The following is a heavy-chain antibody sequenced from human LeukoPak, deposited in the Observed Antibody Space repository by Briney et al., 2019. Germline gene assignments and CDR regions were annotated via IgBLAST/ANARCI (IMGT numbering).Heavy chain of an antibody. J-gene: IGHJ4*02. V-gene: IGHV3-33*01. CDR1: GFTFSSYG. CDR3: ARGRLPWLVRAGLDY. D-gene: IGHD6-19*01. CDR2: IWYDGSNK. Sequence: PGGSLRLSCAASGFTFSSYGMHWVRQAPGKGLEWVAVIWYDGSNKYYADSVKGRFTISRDNSKNTLYLQMNSLRAEDTAVYYCARGRLPWLVRAGLDYWGQGTLVTVSS.